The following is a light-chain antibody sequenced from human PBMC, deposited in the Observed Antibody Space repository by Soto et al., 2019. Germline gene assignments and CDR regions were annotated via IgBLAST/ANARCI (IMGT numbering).Light chain of an antibody. CDR1: QSIGSRY. CDR2: GAS. V-gene: IGKV3-20*01. J-gene: IGKJ1*01. Sequence: EIVLTQSPGTLSVSPGERATLSCRASQSIGSRYIAWYQQKPGQAPRLLIYGASTRATGIPDRFSGSDSGTDFTLTISRLEPEDFAVYYCQQFATSSWTFGQGTKVDIK. CDR3: QQFATSSWT.